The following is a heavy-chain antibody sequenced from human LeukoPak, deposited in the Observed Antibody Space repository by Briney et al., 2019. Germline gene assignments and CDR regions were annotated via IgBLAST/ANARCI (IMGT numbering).Heavy chain of an antibody. Sequence: GGSLRLSCAASGFTFSSYAMSWVRQAPGKGLEWVSGISGIGGSTYYADSVKGRFTISRDNSKNTLYLQMNSLRAEDTAVYYCAKDLYSFGPFDYWGQGTLVTVSS. J-gene: IGHJ4*02. D-gene: IGHD5-18*01. CDR1: GFTFSSYA. V-gene: IGHV3-23*01. CDR2: ISGIGGST. CDR3: AKDLYSFGPFDY.